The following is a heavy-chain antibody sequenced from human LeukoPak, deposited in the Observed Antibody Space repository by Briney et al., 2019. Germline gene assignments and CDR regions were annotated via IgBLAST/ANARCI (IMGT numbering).Heavy chain of an antibody. J-gene: IGHJ4*02. CDR2: IYYSGST. CDR1: GGSISSGDYY. D-gene: IGHD3-22*01. Sequence: SQTLSLTCTVSGGSISSGDYYWSWICQPPGKGLEWIGYIYYSGSTYYNPSLKSRVTISLDTSKNQFSLKLSSVTAADTAVYYCARYSDYYDSSGYPHLDYWGQGTLVTVSS. CDR3: ARYSDYYDSSGYPHLDY. V-gene: IGHV4-30-4*08.